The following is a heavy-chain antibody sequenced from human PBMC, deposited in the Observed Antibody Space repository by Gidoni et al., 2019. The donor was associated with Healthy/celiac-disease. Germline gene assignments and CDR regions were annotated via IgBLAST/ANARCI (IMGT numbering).Heavy chain of an antibody. V-gene: IGHV3-23*01. CDR3: AKDPRVGSWYGGPMDV. CDR1: GFTFSSYA. J-gene: IGHJ6*02. D-gene: IGHD6-13*01. Sequence: EVQLLESGGGLVQPGGSLRLSCAASGFTFSSYAMSWVRQAPGKGLGWVSAISGSGGSTYYADSVKGRFTISRDNSKNTLYLQMNSLRAEDTAVYYCAKDPRVGSWYGGPMDVWGQGTTVTVSS. CDR2: ISGSGGST.